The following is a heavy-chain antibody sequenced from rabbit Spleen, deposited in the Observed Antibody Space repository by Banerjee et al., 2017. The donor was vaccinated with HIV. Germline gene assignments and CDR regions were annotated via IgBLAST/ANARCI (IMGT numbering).Heavy chain of an antibody. Sequence: QEQLVESGGGLVQPEGSLTLTCTASGFSFSSYYYMCWVRQAPGKGLEWIGCIYAGSGNTDYASWATGRFTISRSSSITVTLQMTSLTAAYTATYFCARDLIGIIGWNFYLWGPGTLVTVS. CDR3: ARDLIGIIGWNFYL. CDR1: GFSFSSYYY. V-gene: IGHV1S45*01. D-gene: IGHD1-1*01. CDR2: IYAGSGNT. J-gene: IGHJ4*01.